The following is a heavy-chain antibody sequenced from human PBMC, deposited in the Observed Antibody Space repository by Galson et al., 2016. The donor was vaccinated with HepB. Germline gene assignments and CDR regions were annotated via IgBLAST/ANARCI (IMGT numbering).Heavy chain of an antibody. Sequence: GDSFSSTNYFWSWIRQPAGKGLEWIGRVYSSGSTSYNPSLKGRLFISVDTSKNQFSLNLNSVTAADSAVYYCATGVGGDRRRLERSFDHWGQGTLVTVSS. J-gene: IGHJ4*02. CDR1: GDSFSSTNYF. D-gene: IGHD2-21*02. CDR3: ATGVGGDRRRLERSFDH. V-gene: IGHV4-61*02. CDR2: VYSSGST.